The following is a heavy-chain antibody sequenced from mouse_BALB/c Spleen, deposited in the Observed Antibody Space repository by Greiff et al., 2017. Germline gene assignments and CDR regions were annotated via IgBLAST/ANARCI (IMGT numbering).Heavy chain of an antibody. Sequence: VKLMESGAELVRPGVSVKISCKGSGYTFTDYAMHWVKQSHAKSLEWIGVISTYYGDASYNQKFKGKATMTVDKSSSTAYMELARLTSEDSAIYYCARTITTRAVYAMDYWGQGTSVTVSS. CDR1: GYTFTDYA. J-gene: IGHJ4*01. V-gene: IGHV1S137*01. CDR3: ARTITTRAVYAMDY. CDR2: ISTYYGDA. D-gene: IGHD2-4*01.